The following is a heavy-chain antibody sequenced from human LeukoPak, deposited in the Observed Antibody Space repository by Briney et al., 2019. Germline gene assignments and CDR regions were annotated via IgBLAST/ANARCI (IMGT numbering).Heavy chain of an antibody. CDR3: AKDLGSSGWYFKGYFDY. J-gene: IGHJ4*02. D-gene: IGHD6-19*01. CDR2: ISGSGGST. Sequence: GGSLRLSCAASGFTFSSYAMSWVRQAPGKGLEWVSAISGSGGSTYYADSVKGRFTISRDNSKNTLYLQMNSLRAEDTAVYYCAKDLGSSGWYFKGYFDYWGQGTLVIVSS. V-gene: IGHV3-23*01. CDR1: GFTFSSYA.